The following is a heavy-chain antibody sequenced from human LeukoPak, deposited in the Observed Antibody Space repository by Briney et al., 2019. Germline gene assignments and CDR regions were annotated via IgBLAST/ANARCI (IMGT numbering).Heavy chain of an antibody. CDR1: GGSISSSSYY. Sequence: SETLSLTCTVSGGSISSSSYYWGWIRQPPGKGLEWIGSIYYSGSTYYNPSRKSRVTISVDTSKNQFSLKLSSVTAADTAVYYCARESKPPAGGQLGIFDSWGQGALVTVSS. D-gene: IGHD7-27*01. CDR2: IYYSGST. V-gene: IGHV4-39*07. J-gene: IGHJ4*02. CDR3: ARESKPPAGGQLGIFDS.